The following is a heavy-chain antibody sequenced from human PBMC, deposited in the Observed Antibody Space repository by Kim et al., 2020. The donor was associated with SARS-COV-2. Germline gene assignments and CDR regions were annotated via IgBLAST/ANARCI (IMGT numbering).Heavy chain of an antibody. V-gene: IGHV3-23*01. J-gene: IGHJ4*02. CDR2: ITGSGGFT. Sequence: GGSLRLSCAASGITFSSYAMSWVRQTPGKGLEWVSAITGSGGFTYYADSVKGRFTTSRDNSKNTLYLQMNILRDEDTAVYYCAKDRSSSNWYTAFDYWGQGTLVTVSS. CDR1: GITFSSYA. CDR3: AKDRSSSNWYTAFDY. D-gene: IGHD6-13*01.